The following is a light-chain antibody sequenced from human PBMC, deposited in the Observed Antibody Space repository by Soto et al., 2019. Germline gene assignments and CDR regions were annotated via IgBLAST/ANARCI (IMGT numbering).Light chain of an antibody. Sequence: AIRMTQSPSSFSASTGDRVTITCRASQGISSYLAWYQQKPGKAPKLLMYAASTLQSGVPSRFSCSGSGTDFTLTISCLQYEDFSTYYCQQYYNYHTVFGQGTKRELK. CDR1: QGISSY. V-gene: IGKV1-8*01. CDR2: AAS. CDR3: QQYYNYHTV. J-gene: IGKJ2*01.